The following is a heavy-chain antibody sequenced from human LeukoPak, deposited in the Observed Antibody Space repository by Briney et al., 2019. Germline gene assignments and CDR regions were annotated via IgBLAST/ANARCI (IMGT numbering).Heavy chain of an antibody. D-gene: IGHD3-22*01. CDR3: ARVWGVTDFYDSRGAFDI. J-gene: IGHJ3*02. CDR1: GDSISSYY. Sequence: SETLSLTCTVSGDSISSYYWSWIRQPPGKGLEWIGYIYYSGSTNYNPSLKSRVSISVDTSKNQFSLKLNSVTAADTAVYYCARVWGVTDFYDSRGAFDIWGQGTMVTVSS. CDR2: IYYSGST. V-gene: IGHV4-59*01.